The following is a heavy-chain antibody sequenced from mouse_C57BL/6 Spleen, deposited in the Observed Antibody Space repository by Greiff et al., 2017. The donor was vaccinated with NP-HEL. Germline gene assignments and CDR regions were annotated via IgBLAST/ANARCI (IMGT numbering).Heavy chain of an antibody. D-gene: IGHD2-2*01. CDR2: ISGGGGTT. V-gene: IGHV5-9*01. CDR3: AREGYDGFYYCDY. CDR1: GFTFSSYT. Sequence: EVMLVESGGGLVKPGGSLKLSCAASGFTFSSYTMSWVRPTPEKRLEWVATISGGGGTTYYPDSVKGRFTISRDNAKNTLYLQRSSLRSEDTALYYCAREGYDGFYYCDYWGQGTTLTVSS. J-gene: IGHJ2*01.